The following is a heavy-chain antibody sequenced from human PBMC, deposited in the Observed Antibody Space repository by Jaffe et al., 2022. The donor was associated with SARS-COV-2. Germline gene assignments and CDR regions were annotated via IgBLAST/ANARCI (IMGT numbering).Heavy chain of an antibody. V-gene: IGHV4-30-4*01. CDR1: GGSISSGDYY. Sequence: QVQLQESGPGLVKPSQTLSLTCTVSGGSISSGDYYWSWIRQPPGKGLEWIGYIYYSGSTYYNPSLKSRVTISVDTSKNQFSLKLSSVTAADTAVYYCARVAYCSGGSCSYMGFDYWGQGTLVTVSS. D-gene: IGHD2-15*01. J-gene: IGHJ4*02. CDR3: ARVAYCSGGSCSYMGFDY. CDR2: IYYSGST.